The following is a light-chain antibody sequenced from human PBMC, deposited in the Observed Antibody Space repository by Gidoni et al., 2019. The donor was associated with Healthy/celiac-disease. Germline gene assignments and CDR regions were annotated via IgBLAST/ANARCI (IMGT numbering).Light chain of an antibody. CDR3: MQARQTLT. J-gene: IGKJ1*01. CDR2: LGS. CDR1: PSLLHSNGYNY. V-gene: IGKV2-28*01. Sequence: DIVMTQSPLSLPVTPGEPASISCRSSPSLLHSNGYNYLDWYLQKPGQSPQLLIYLGSNRASGVPDRCSGSGSGTDFTLKISRVEAEYVGVYYCMQARQTLTFGQGTKVEIK.